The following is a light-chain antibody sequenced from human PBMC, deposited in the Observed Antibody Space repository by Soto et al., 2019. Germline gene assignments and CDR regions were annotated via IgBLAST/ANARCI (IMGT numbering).Light chain of an antibody. CDR3: QQRTNGFT. V-gene: IGKV3-11*01. J-gene: IGKJ4*01. Sequence: EIVLTQSPATLSLSPGERATLSCRASQSVSTFLAWYQQKPGQAPRLLMYDASKRATGIPARFSGSGSGTDFTLTIGGLEPEDFAVYYCQQRTNGFTFGGGTKVEIK. CDR2: DAS. CDR1: QSVSTF.